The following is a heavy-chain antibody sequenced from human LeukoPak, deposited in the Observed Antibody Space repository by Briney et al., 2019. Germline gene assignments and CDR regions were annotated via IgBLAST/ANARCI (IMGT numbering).Heavy chain of an antibody. CDR3: ARDYYDSSGYYSNWFDP. V-gene: IGHV1-2*02. CDR1: GYTFTGYY. Sequence: EASVKVSCKASGYTFTGYYMHWVRQAPGQGLEWMGWINPNSGDTNYAQKFQGRVTMTRDTSISTAYMELSRLRSDDTAVYYCARDYYDSSGYYSNWFDPWGQGTLVTVSS. CDR2: INPNSGDT. D-gene: IGHD3-22*01. J-gene: IGHJ5*02.